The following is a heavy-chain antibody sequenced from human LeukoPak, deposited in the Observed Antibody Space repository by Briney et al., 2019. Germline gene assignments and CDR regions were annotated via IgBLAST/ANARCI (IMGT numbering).Heavy chain of an antibody. CDR1: GFTFSSYS. V-gene: IGHV3-48*01. CDR2: ISSSSSTI. Sequence: PGGSLRLSCAASGFTFSSYSMNWVRQAPGKGLEWVSYISSSSSTIYYADSVKGRFTISRDNAKNSLYLQMNSLRAEDTAVYYCARGGLYYYYYYMDVRGKGTTVTVSS. CDR3: ARGGLYYYYYYMDV. D-gene: IGHD3-16*01. J-gene: IGHJ6*03.